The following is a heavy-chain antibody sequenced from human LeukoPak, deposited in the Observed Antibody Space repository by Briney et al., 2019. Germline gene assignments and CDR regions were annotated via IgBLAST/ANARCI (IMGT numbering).Heavy chain of an antibody. CDR3: ARSYSDPRFDP. J-gene: IGHJ5*02. D-gene: IGHD2-21*01. CDR2: ISAYNGNT. V-gene: IGHV1-18*01. Sequence: ASVKVSCKASGGTFSSYAISWVRQAPGQGLEWMGWISAYNGNTNYAQKLQGRVTMTTDTSTSTAYMELRSLRSDDTAVYYCARSYSDPRFDPWGQGTLVTVSS. CDR1: GGTFSSYA.